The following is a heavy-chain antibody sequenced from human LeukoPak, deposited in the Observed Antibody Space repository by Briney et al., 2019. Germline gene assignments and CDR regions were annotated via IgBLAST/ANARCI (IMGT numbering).Heavy chain of an antibody. CDR1: GFTFTDYS. D-gene: IGHD6-25*01. Sequence: GGPLRLSCAASGFTFTDYSMNWVRQAPGKGLEWVSSISTVSTYKKYADSAKGRFTISRDNSKNLLYLQMSSLSAEDTAVYYCTRDGSGFYHYYYMDVWGKGTTVTVSS. J-gene: IGHJ6*03. V-gene: IGHV3-21*01. CDR3: TRDGSGFYHYYYMDV. CDR2: ISTVSTYK.